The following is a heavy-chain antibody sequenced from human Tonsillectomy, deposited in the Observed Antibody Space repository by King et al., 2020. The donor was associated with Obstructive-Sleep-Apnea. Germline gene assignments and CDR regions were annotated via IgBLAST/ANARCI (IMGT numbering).Heavy chain of an antibody. D-gene: IGHD6-19*01. CDR3: AKQNSGWYSGFDY. J-gene: IGHJ4*02. CDR1: GFTFSSYA. Sequence: VQLVESGGGLVQTVGSLRLSCAASGFTFSSYAMDWVRQAPGKWLDVVSISSVSGDSLYYADSVKGRFTISRDNSKNTLYLQMNSLRAEDTAVYYCAKQNSGWYSGFDYWGQGTLVTVSS. CDR2: SSVSGDSL. V-gene: IGHV3-23*04.